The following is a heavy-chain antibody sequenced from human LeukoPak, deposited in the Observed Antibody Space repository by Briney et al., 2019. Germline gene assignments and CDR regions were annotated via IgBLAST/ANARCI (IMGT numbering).Heavy chain of an antibody. J-gene: IGHJ5*02. V-gene: IGHV7-4-1*02. CDR2: INTNTGNP. CDR1: GYTFTSYA. Sequence: ASVKVSCKACGYTFTSYAMNCVRQGPGQGLGWMGRINTNTGNPTYAQGFTGRFVFSLDTSVSTAYLQISSLKAEDTAVYYCARFVGYCSSTSCYNWFDPWGQGTLVTVSS. D-gene: IGHD2-2*01. CDR3: ARFVGYCSSTSCYNWFDP.